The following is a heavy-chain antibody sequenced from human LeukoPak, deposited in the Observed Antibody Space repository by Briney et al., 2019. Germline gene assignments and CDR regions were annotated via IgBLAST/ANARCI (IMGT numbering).Heavy chain of an antibody. CDR1: GGSISSSSAY. J-gene: IGHJ4*02. CDR3: VSPRGFSYGYFDY. CDR2: IYYRHNT. Sequence: SETLSLTCTVSGGSISSSSAYWGWLRQPPGKGVEWIGSIYYRHNTYYNPSLQSRVTISADTSKNQFSLTLGSVSATDTAVYYCVSPRGFSYGYFDYWGQGTLVTVSS. V-gene: IGHV4-39*01. D-gene: IGHD5-18*01.